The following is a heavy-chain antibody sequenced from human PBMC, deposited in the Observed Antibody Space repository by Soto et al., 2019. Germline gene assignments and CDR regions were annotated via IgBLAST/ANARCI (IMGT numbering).Heavy chain of an antibody. CDR2: TRHDGSNT. J-gene: IGHJ4*02. D-gene: IGHD1-26*01. Sequence: QVQLVESGGGVVQPGRSLRLSCAASGFTFSGYGMHWVGQAPGKGLEWVAITRHDGSNTYYADSVRGRFTISRDNSKKTRYRQMDSLRAEDTAVYYCARYGVGATPYFGYFDYWGQGTLVTVFS. V-gene: IGHV3-33*01. CDR3: ARYGVGATPYFGYFDY. CDR1: GFTFSGYG.